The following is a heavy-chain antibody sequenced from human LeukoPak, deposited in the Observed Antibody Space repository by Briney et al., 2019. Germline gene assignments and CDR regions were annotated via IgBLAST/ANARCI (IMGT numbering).Heavy chain of an antibody. D-gene: IGHD6-19*01. CDR3: ASVAGPIDY. J-gene: IGHJ4*02. Sequence: SETLSLTCIVSGGSISSYHWSWIRQPPGKGLEWIGYIYYSGSTKYNPSLKSRVTISVDTSKNQFSLKLTSVTAADTAVYYCASVAGPIDYWGQGTLVTVSS. V-gene: IGHV4-59*01. CDR1: GGSISSYH. CDR2: IYYSGST.